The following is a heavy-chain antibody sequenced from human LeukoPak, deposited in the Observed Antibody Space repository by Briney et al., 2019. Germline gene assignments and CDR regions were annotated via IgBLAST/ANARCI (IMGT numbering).Heavy chain of an antibody. J-gene: IGHJ3*02. CDR1: GFTFSNAW. V-gene: IGHV3-15*01. Sequence: GGSLGLSCAASGFTFSNAWMSWVRQAPGKGLEWVGRIKSKTDGGTTDYAAPVKGRFTISRDDSKNTLYLQMNSLKTEDTAVYYCTTLFRGVNVEDAFDIWGQGTMVTVSS. CDR2: IKSKTDGGTT. D-gene: IGHD3-10*01. CDR3: TTLFRGVNVEDAFDI.